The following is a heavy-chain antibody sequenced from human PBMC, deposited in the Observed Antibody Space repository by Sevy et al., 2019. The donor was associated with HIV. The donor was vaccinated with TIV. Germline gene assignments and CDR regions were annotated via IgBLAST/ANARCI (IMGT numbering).Heavy chain of an antibody. CDR3: ARDNSYAAGWFDP. CDR2: ISYDGSNK. D-gene: IGHD2-2*01. J-gene: IGHJ5*02. Sequence: GGSLRLSCAASGFTFSSYAMHWVRQAPGKGLEWVAVISYDGSNKYYADSVKGRFTISRDNSKNTLYRQMNSLRAEDTAVYYCARDNSYAAGWFDPWGQGTLVTVSS. CDR1: GFTFSSYA. V-gene: IGHV3-30-3*01.